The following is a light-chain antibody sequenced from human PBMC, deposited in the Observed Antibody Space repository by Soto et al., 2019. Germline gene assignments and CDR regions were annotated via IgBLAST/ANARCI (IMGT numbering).Light chain of an antibody. CDR2: NAT. CDR1: QPVNNNY. CDR3: QQFGDSPMYT. V-gene: IGKV3-20*01. J-gene: IGKJ2*01. Sequence: PGERATLSCRASQPVNNNYLAWYVQRPGQAPRLLIYNATVRAAGAPGRFSGSGSGTDFTLSISTLEPEDSAVYYCQQFGDSPMYTFGQGTKLEIK.